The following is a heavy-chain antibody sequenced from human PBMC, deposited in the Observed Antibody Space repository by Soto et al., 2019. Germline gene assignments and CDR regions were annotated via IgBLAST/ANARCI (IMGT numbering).Heavy chain of an antibody. D-gene: IGHD1-26*01. CDR2: IIPILGIA. Sequence: QVQLVQSGAEVKKPGSSVKVSCKASGGTFSSYTISWVRQAPGQGLEWMGRIIPILGIANYAQKFQGRVTITADKSTSTAYMELSSLRSEDTAVYYCARESSSSGGATSVVIFDYWGQGTLVTVSS. V-gene: IGHV1-69*08. CDR3: ARESSSSGGATSVVIFDY. CDR1: GGTFSSYT. J-gene: IGHJ4*02.